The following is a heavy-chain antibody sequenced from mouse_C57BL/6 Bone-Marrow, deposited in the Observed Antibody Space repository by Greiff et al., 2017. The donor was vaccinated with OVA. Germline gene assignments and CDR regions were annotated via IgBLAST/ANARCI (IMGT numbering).Heavy chain of an antibody. J-gene: IGHJ4*01. V-gene: IGHV1-4*01. CDR3: ARTSYGSSLYYAMDY. D-gene: IGHD1-1*01. CDR1: GYTFTSYT. Sequence: VQLQPSWAELARPGASVKMSCKASGYTFTSYTMHWVKQRPGQGLEWIGYINPSSGYTKYNQKFKDKATLTADKSSSTAYMQLSSLTSEDSAVYYCARTSYGSSLYYAMDYWGQGTSVTVSS. CDR2: INPSSGYT.